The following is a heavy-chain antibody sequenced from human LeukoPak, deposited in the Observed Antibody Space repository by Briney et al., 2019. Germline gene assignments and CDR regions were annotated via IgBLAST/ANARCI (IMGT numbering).Heavy chain of an antibody. CDR1: GFTFSSYA. CDR2: ISYDGSNK. V-gene: IGHV3-30-3*01. Sequence: GGSLRLSCAASGFTFSSYAVHWVRQAPGKGLEWVAVISYDGSNKYYADSVKGRFTISRDNSKNTLYLQMNSLRAEDTAVYYCAKEIPLARGDAFDIWGQGTLVIVSS. D-gene: IGHD1-26*01. CDR3: AKEIPLARGDAFDI. J-gene: IGHJ3*02.